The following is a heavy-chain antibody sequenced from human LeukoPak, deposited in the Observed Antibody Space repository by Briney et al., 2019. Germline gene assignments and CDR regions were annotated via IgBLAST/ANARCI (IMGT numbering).Heavy chain of an antibody. J-gene: IGHJ4*02. CDR2: INTNTGNP. D-gene: IGHD6-13*01. V-gene: IGHV7-4-1*02. CDR3: ARGAGVGIAAAGSYDY. Sequence: ASVKVSRKASGYTFTSYAMNWVRQAPGQGLEWMGWINTNTGNPTYAQGFTGRFVFSLDTSVSTAYLRISSLKAEDTAVYYCARGAGVGIAAAGSYDYWGQGTLVTVSS. CDR1: GYTFTSYA.